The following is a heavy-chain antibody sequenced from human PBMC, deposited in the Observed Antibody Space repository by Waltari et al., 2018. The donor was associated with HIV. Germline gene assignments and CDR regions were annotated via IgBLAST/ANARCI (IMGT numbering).Heavy chain of an antibody. V-gene: IGHV3-7*01. D-gene: IGHD6-19*01. J-gene: IGHJ6*02. CDR2: INKAGSRK. CDR3: ARGIAVAGRYYFYGMDV. Sequence: EVQLVESGGGLVQPGGSLSLSRAAPGFPFSNYGLSWVRQAPGKGLEWVAYINKAGSRKYYVDSVKGRFTISRDNAKNSLYLQMNSLRAEDTAVYYCARGIAVAGRYYFYGMDVWGQGTTVTVSS. CDR1: GFPFSNYG.